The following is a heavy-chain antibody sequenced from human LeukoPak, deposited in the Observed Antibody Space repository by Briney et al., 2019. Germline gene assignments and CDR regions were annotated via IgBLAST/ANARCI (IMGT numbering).Heavy chain of an antibody. CDR2: IYYSGST. Sequence: SETLSLTCTVSGGSISSYYWSWIRQPPGKGLEWIGSIYYSGSTYYNPSLKSRVTISVDTSKNQFSLKLSSVTAADTAVYYCARPLFGVVTPFDYWGQGTLVTVSS. CDR1: GGSISSYY. J-gene: IGHJ4*02. V-gene: IGHV4-39*01. CDR3: ARPLFGVVTPFDY. D-gene: IGHD3-3*01.